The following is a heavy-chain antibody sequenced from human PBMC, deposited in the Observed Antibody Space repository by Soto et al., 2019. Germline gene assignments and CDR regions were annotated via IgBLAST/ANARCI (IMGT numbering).Heavy chain of an antibody. CDR1: GYTFTGYY. J-gene: IGHJ3*02. CDR3: ARGPRDIVVVVAATGHAFDI. CDR2: INPNSGGT. Sequence: ASVKVSCKASGYTFTGYYMHWVRQAPGQGLEWMGWINPNSGGTNYAQKFQGWVTMTRDTSISTAYMELSRLRSDDTAVYYCARGPRDIVVVVAATGHAFDIWGQGTMVTVSS. V-gene: IGHV1-2*04. D-gene: IGHD2-15*01.